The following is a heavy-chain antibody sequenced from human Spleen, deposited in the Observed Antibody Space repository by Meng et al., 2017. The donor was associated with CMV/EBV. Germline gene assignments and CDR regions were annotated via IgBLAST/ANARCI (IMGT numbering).Heavy chain of an antibody. J-gene: IGHJ6*02. Sequence: GESLKISCAAAGFTFSNYWMRWVRQPPGKGLEWVAIIKQDGSEKYYLESVKGRFTISRDNDKNSLYLQMYSLRADDSAVYSCVREEGSYHYGMDVWGLGTTVTVSS. CDR1: GFTFSNYW. V-gene: IGHV3-7*01. CDR2: IKQDGSEK. D-gene: IGHD3-10*01. CDR3: VREEGSYHYGMDV.